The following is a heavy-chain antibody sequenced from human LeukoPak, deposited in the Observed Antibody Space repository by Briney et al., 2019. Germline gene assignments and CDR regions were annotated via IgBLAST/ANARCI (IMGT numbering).Heavy chain of an antibody. CDR3: ARHFASVVPAVHAYDFWSGYICYFDY. Sequence: SETLSLTRTVSGGSISSSSYYWGWIRQPPGKGLEWIGSIYYSGSTYYNPSLKSRVTISVDTSKNQFSLKLGSVTAADTAVYYCARHFASVVPAVHAYDFWSGYICYFDYWGQGTLVTVSS. D-gene: IGHD3-3*01. V-gene: IGHV4-39*01. CDR1: GGSISSSSYY. J-gene: IGHJ4*02. CDR2: IYYSGST.